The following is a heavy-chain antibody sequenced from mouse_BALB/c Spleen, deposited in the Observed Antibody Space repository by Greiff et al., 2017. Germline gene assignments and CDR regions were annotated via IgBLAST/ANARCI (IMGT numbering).Heavy chain of an antibody. V-gene: IGHV14-3*02. CDR1: GFNINDTY. Sequence: EVKLVESGAELVKPGASVKLSCTASGFNINDTYMHWVKQMPEQGLEWIGRIDPANGDTKYDPKFQGKATITADTSSNTAYLQLNSLTTEDTAIYYCARIDYDGAMDYWGQGTSVTVSS. CDR3: ARIDYDGAMDY. CDR2: IDPANGDT. D-gene: IGHD2-4*01. J-gene: IGHJ4*01.